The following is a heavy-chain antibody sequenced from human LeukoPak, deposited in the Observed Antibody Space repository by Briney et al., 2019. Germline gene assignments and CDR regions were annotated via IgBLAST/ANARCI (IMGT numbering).Heavy chain of an antibody. D-gene: IGHD3-10*01. V-gene: IGHV3-23*01. CDR1: GFTFSSYG. CDR2: ISGSGGST. CDR3: AKAPTYYYGSGSYSVLDY. J-gene: IGHJ4*02. Sequence: PGGSLRLSCAASGFTFSSYGMSWVRQAPGKGLEWVSAISGSGGSTYYADSVKGRFTISRGNSKNTLYLQMNNLRAEDTAVYYCAKAPTYYYGSGSYSVLDYWGQGTLVTVSS.